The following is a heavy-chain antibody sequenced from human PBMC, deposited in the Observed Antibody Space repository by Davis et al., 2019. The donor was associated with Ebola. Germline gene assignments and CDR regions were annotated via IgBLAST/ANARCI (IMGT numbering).Heavy chain of an antibody. CDR1: GFSFSSYW. Sequence: PGGSLRLSCAASGFSFSSYWMYWVRHAPGKGLVWVSRMNGDGSTGYADSVKGRFTISRDNAKNTMYLQMNSLRGEDTAVYYCARGDDNSGYYSYYFDYWGQGTLVTVSS. CDR2: MNGDGST. D-gene: IGHD3-22*01. J-gene: IGHJ4*02. V-gene: IGHV3-74*01. CDR3: ARGDDNSGYYSYYFDY.